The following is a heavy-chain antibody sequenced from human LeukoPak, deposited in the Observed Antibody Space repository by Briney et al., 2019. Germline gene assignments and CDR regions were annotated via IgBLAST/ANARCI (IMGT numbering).Heavy chain of an antibody. J-gene: IGHJ4*02. V-gene: IGHV5-51*01. CDR2: IYPGDSDI. CDR3: ARAVLTTVTTAFEY. D-gene: IGHD4-17*01. Sequence: GESLKISCKGSGYSFSRHWIAWVRQMPGKGLECMGIIYPGDSDIRYSPSFEGQVTISADKSISTAYLQWSSLKASDTAMYYCARAVLTTVTTAFEYWGQGTLSTVSS. CDR1: GYSFSRHW.